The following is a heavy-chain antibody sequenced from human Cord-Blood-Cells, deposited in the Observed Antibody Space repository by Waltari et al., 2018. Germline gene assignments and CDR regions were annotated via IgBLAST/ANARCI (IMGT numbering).Heavy chain of an antibody. CDR2: ISWNSGSI. CDR1: GFTFDDYA. V-gene: IGHV3-9*01. J-gene: IGHJ4*01. D-gene: IGHD3-22*01. Sequence: EVQLVESGGGLVQPGRSLRLSCAASGFTFDDYAMHWVRQAPGKGLEWVSGISWNSGSIGYADSVKGRFTISRDNAKNSLYLQMNSLRAEDTALYYCAKDYYYDSSGYDYWG. CDR3: AKDYYYDSSGYDY.